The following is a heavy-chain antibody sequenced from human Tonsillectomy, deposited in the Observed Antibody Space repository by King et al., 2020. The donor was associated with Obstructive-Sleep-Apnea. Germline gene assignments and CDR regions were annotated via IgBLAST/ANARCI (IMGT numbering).Heavy chain of an antibody. Sequence: QLVQSGAEVKKPGASVKVSCKASGYTFTHYYIHWVRQAPGHGLEWMGIINPSGGKTNYAQKFQGRVTVTRDTSTSTVYMELSSLRSDDTAMYYCERDRDTIVREADRYSVYYYGLDVWGPGTMVTVSS. J-gene: IGHJ6*02. D-gene: IGHD3-10*01. V-gene: IGHV1-46*01. CDR2: INPSGGKT. CDR1: GYTFTHYY. CDR3: ERDRDTIVREADRYSVYYYGLDV.